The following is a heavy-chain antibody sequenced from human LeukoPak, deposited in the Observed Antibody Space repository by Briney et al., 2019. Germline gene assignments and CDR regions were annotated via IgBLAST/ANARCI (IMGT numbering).Heavy chain of an antibody. D-gene: IGHD1-26*01. CDR3: ARDGGIVGATMVY. CDR1: GGTFSSYA. J-gene: IGHJ4*02. CDR2: IIPIFGTA. V-gene: IGHV1-69*13. Sequence: VASVKVSCKASGGTFSSYAISWVRQAPGQGLEWMGGIIPIFGTANYAQKFQGRVTITADESTSTAYMELSSLRSEDTAVYYCARDGGIVGATMVYWGQGTLVTVSS.